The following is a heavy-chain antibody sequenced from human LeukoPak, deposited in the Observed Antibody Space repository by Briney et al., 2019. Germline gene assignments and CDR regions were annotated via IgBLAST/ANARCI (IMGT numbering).Heavy chain of an antibody. CDR2: MPSHGST. V-gene: IGHV3-53*01. CDR3: ARDQGLRGSYRTYYYCMDV. D-gene: IGHD3-16*01. Sequence: GGSPRLSCAASGFAVSSNYMSWVRQPPGKGLERVSVMPSHGSTYYADPVKGRFTISRDNLKNTLSLQMDSLKGEDTAVYYCARDQGLRGSYRTYYYCMDVWGKGTTVTVSS. J-gene: IGHJ6*04. CDR1: GFAVSSNY.